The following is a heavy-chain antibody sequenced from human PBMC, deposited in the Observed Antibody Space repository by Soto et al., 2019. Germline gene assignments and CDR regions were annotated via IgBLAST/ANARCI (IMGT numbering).Heavy chain of an antibody. Sequence: SVKVSCKASGGTFSSYAISWVRQAPGQGLEWMGGIIPIFGTANYAQKFQGRVTITADESTSTAYMELSSLRSEDTAVYYCAWGSYYKMLYYYYYYGMDVWGQGTTVTVSS. CDR1: GGTFSSYA. CDR2: IIPIFGTA. V-gene: IGHV1-69*13. J-gene: IGHJ6*02. CDR3: AWGSYYKMLYYYYYYGMDV. D-gene: IGHD3-10*01.